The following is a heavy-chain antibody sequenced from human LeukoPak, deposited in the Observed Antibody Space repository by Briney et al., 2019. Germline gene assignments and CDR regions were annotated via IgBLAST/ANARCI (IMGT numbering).Heavy chain of an antibody. V-gene: IGHV4-30-4*01. CDR2: IYYTGST. CDR3: ARAGDHYYDSTGLYYFDY. Sequence: PSQTLSLTRTVSGDSISSGDYYWTWIRQPPGKGLEWIGYIYYTGSTDYNPSLKGRLTISVDTSKNQFSLKLSSVTAADTAVYYCARAGDHYYDSTGLYYFDYWGQGTLVTVSS. D-gene: IGHD3-22*01. J-gene: IGHJ4*02. CDR1: GDSISSGDYY.